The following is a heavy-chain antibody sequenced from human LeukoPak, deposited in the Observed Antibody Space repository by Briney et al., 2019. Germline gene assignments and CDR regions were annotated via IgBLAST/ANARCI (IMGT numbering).Heavy chain of an antibody. CDR2: ISYDGSNK. CDR1: GFTFSSYA. Sequence: GGSLRLSCAASGFTFSSYAIHWVRQAPGKGLEWVAVISYDGSNKYYADSVKGRFSISRDNSKNTLYLQMNSLRADDTAVYYCARRYDGFDYWGQGTLVTVSS. J-gene: IGHJ4*02. D-gene: IGHD3-3*01. V-gene: IGHV3-30-3*01. CDR3: ARRYDGFDY.